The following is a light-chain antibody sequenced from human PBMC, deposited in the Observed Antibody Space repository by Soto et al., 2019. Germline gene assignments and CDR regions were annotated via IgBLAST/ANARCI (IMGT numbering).Light chain of an antibody. Sequence: DIQMTQSPSILSASVLDRASITGPASQSIDNFLAWYRQKPGKAPDLLIHDGSSLQDGVPSGFSGSGSGTEFTLTFSSLQPADFATYYCQQYHTYPYTFGQGTKVDIK. J-gene: IGKJ2*01. CDR1: QSIDNF. V-gene: IGKV1-5*01. CDR2: DGS. CDR3: QQYHTYPYT.